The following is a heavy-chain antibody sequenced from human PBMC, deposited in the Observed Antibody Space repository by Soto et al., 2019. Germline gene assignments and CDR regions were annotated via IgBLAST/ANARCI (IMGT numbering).Heavy chain of an antibody. CDR3: ARDSPRYCSGGSCYRNYYYYGMDV. D-gene: IGHD2-15*01. CDR2: ISYDGSNK. CDR1: GFTFSSYA. V-gene: IGHV3-30-3*01. J-gene: IGHJ6*02. Sequence: QVQLVESGGGVVQPGRSLRLSCAASGFTFSSYAMHWVRQAPGKGLEWVAVISYDGSNKYYADSVKGRFTISRDNSKNTLDLQMNSLRAEDTAVYYCARDSPRYCSGGSCYRNYYYYGMDVWGQGTTVTVSS.